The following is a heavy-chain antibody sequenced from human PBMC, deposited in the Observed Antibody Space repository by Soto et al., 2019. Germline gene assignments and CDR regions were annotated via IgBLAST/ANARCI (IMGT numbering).Heavy chain of an antibody. CDR1: GGSFIGYY. CDR2: INHSGST. V-gene: IGHV4-34*01. Sequence: SETLSLTCAVYGGSFIGYYWSWILQPPRKGLEWIGEINHSGSTNYNPSLMSRVTISVDTSKNQFSLKLSSVTAADTAVYHCARGRVSTLVAYGMDVWGQGTTVTVSS. J-gene: IGHJ6*02. CDR3: ARGRVSTLVAYGMDV. D-gene: IGHD2-15*01.